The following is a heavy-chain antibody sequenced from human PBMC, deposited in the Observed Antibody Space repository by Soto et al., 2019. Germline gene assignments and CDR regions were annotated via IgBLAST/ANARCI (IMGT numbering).Heavy chain of an antibody. J-gene: IGHJ6*02. V-gene: IGHV3-23*04. CDR1: GFTFSSYA. Sequence: EVQLVESGGGLVQPGGSLRLSCAASGFTFSSYAMSWVRQAPGKGLEWVSTISASGGSTYHAESVKGRFTISRDNSKNTLYLQMNSLRDEDTAAYYCAKEIRGSGSYYIDGMDVWGQGTTVTVS. D-gene: IGHD3-10*01. CDR2: ISASGGST. CDR3: AKEIRGSGSYYIDGMDV.